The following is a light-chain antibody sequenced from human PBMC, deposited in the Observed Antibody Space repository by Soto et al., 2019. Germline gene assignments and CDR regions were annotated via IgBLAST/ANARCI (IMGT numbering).Light chain of an antibody. CDR3: SSYRLTKIGL. CDR2: DVI. V-gene: IGLV2-14*03. Sequence: QSVLTQPASVSGSPGQSITISCTGTTSDVGANNYVSWYQQHPGKAPRLMIFDVINRPSGVSDRFSGSKSGSTAFLTISGLQAEDEADYYCSSYRLTKIGLFGGGTQLTVL. J-gene: IGLJ2*01. CDR1: TSDVGANNY.